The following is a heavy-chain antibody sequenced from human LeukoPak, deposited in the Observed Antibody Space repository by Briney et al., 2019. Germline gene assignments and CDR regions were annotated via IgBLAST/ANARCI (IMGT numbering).Heavy chain of an antibody. CDR3: ARDDNYYDSSGHGGNWFDP. CDR1: GYTFTSYG. CDR2: ISAYNGNT. D-gene: IGHD3-22*01. J-gene: IGHJ5*02. V-gene: IGHV1-18*01. Sequence: ASVKVSCNASGYTFTSYGISWVRQAPGQGLEWMGSISAYNGNTNYAQKLQGRVTMTTDTSTNTAYMELRSLRSEDPAVYYSARDDNYYDSSGHGGNWFDPWGQGTLVTVSS.